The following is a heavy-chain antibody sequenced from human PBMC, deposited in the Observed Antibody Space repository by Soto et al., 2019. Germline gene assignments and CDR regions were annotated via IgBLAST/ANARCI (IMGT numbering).Heavy chain of an antibody. Sequence: QVQLVESGGGVVQPGRSLRLSCAASGFTFSSYGMHWVRQAPGKGLEWVAVIWYYGSNKYYADSVKGRFTISRDNSKNPLYLQMNSLSAEDTAVYYCARTYYDFWSGYYMGGWYGMDVWGQGTTVTVSS. CDR3: ARTYYDFWSGYYMGGWYGMDV. CDR1: GFTFSSYG. V-gene: IGHV3-33*01. J-gene: IGHJ6*02. D-gene: IGHD3-3*01. CDR2: IWYYGSNK.